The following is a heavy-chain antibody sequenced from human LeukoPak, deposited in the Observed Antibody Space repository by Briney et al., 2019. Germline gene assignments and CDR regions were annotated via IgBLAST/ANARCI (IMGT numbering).Heavy chain of an antibody. CDR3: ARDSITMVRGVIIPPGFDP. J-gene: IGHJ5*02. D-gene: IGHD3-10*01. CDR2: IYYSGST. V-gene: IGHV4-39*07. Sequence: SETLSLTCTVSGGSISSSSYYWGWIRQPPGKGLEWIGSIYYSGSTYYNPSLKSRVTISVDTSKNQFSLKLSSVTAADTAVYYCARDSITMVRGVIIPPGFDPWGQGTLVTVSS. CDR1: GGSISSSSYY.